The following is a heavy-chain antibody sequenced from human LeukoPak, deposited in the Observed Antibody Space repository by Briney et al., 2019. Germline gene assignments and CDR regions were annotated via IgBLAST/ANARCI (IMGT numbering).Heavy chain of an antibody. CDR3: ARHRSGGSQDDAFDI. Sequence: PGGSLRLSCAASGFTFGIYGMNWVRQAPGKGLEWVSSISSSSTYIYYADSVKGRFTISRQNAKNSLFLQMNSLRAEDTAVYYCARHRSGGSQDDAFDIWGQGTMVTVSS. D-gene: IGHD2-15*01. CDR2: ISSSSTYI. CDR1: GFTFGIYG. V-gene: IGHV3-21*01. J-gene: IGHJ3*02.